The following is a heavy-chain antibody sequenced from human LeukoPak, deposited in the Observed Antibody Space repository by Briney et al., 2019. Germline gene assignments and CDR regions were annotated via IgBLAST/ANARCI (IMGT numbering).Heavy chain of an antibody. D-gene: IGHD6-13*01. Sequence: SGTLSLTCTVSGDSIRSYYWNWIRQPPGKGLEWVGSISYSGSANHNPSLKGRVTMSVDTSKNQFSLKLSSVTAADTAVYYCARVGGYTSSWQPPRPYYYMDVWGKGTTVTVSS. CDR1: GDSIRSYY. J-gene: IGHJ6*03. CDR2: ISYSGSA. V-gene: IGHV4-59*01. CDR3: ARVGGYTSSWQPPRPYYYMDV.